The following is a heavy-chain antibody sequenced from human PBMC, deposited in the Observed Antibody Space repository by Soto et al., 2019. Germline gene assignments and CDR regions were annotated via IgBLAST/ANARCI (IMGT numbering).Heavy chain of an antibody. V-gene: IGHV1-69*13. Sequence: SVKVSCKASGCTFSSYAISWVRQAPGQGREWMGGIIPIFGTANYAQKFQGRVTITADESTSTAYMEPSSLRSEDTAVYYCASRAGYYKRSLAYYYYYYGMDVWGQGTTVTVSS. D-gene: IGHD3-9*01. CDR3: ASRAGYYKRSLAYYYYYYGMDV. CDR2: IIPIFGTA. J-gene: IGHJ6*02. CDR1: GCTFSSYA.